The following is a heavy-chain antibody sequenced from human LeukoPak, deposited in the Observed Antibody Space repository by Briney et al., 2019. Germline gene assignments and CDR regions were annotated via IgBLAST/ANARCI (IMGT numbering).Heavy chain of an antibody. CDR3: ASTVGATTAYMDV. CDR1: GYTFTSYA. J-gene: IGHJ6*03. V-gene: IGHV1-69*13. Sequence: SVKVSCKASGYTFTSYAISWVRQAPGRGLEWMGGIIPIFGTANYAQKFQGRVTITADESTSTAYMELSSLRSEDTAVYYCASTVGATTAYMDVWGKGTTVTISS. D-gene: IGHD1-26*01. CDR2: IIPIFGTA.